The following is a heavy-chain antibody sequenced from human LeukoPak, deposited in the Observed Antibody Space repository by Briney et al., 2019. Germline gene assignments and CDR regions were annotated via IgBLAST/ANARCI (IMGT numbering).Heavy chain of an antibody. Sequence: PSETLSPTCTVSGGSISSGSYYWSWIRQPAGKGLEWIGRIYTSGSTNYNPSLKSRVTISVDTSKNQFSLKLSSVTAADTAVYYCARETYYYYMDVWGKGTTVTVSS. CDR2: IYTSGST. CDR1: GGSISSGSYY. J-gene: IGHJ6*03. V-gene: IGHV4-61*02. CDR3: ARETYYYYMDV.